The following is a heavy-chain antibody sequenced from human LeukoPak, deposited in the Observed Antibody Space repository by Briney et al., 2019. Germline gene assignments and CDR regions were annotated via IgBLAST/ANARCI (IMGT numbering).Heavy chain of an antibody. CDR1: GFTFSSYG. CDR2: IWYDGSNK. J-gene: IGHJ4*02. D-gene: IGHD1-26*01. V-gene: IGHV3-33*01. CDR3: ARDSVGLPFDY. Sequence: PGRSLRLSCAASGFTFSSYGMHWVRHARGKGLGCLADIWYDGSNKYYAASVKGRFTISRDNSKNTLYLQMNSLRAEDTAVYYCARDSVGLPFDYWGQGTLVTVSS.